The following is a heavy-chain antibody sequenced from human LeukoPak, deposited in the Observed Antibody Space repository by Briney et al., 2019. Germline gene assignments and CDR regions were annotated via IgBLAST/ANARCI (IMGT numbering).Heavy chain of an antibody. CDR2: ISSDGSVT. J-gene: IGHJ4*02. D-gene: IGHD4-17*01. Sequence: PGGSLRLSCAVSGFIFTNYWMHWVRQDPGKGLVWVSYISSDGSVTKYADSVKGRFTISRDNAVNTLYLQMNSLRVEDTAVYYCAKGGFYGDYGEDYWGQGTLVTVSS. CDR3: AKGGFYGDYGEDY. V-gene: IGHV3-74*03. CDR1: GFIFTNYW.